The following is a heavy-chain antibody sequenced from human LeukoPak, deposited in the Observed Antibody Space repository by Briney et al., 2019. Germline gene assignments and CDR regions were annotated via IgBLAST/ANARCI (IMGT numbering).Heavy chain of an antibody. Sequence: GGSLRLSCAASGFTFSNAWMSWVRQVQGEGLEWVGRIKSKTDGGTTDYAEPVKGRFTISRDTSKNTLYLQMNSLKTEDTAVYYCTTDEVNWNPPGYWGQGTLVTVSS. D-gene: IGHD1-20*01. J-gene: IGHJ4*02. CDR2: IKSKTDGGTT. V-gene: IGHV3-15*01. CDR1: GFTFSNAW. CDR3: TTDEVNWNPPGY.